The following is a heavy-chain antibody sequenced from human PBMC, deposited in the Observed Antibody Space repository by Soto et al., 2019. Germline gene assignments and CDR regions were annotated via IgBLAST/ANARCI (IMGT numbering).Heavy chain of an antibody. CDR2: ISGSGGST. D-gene: IGHD3-10*01. CDR3: AKDLVTMVRGVAGYFDY. CDR1: GFTFGSYE. Sequence: GGSLRLSCAASGFTFGSYEMNWVRQAPGKGLEWVSAISGSGGSTYYADSVKGRFTISRDNSKNTLYLQMNSLRAEDTAVYYCAKDLVTMVRGVAGYFDYWGQGTLVTVSS. V-gene: IGHV3-23*01. J-gene: IGHJ4*02.